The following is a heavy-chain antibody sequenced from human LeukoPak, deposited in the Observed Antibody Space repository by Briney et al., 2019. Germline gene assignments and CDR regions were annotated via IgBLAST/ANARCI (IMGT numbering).Heavy chain of an antibody. CDR3: AKAYGTNGYFQLPIDF. V-gene: IGHV3-23*01. CDR2: ITGDGATT. CDR1: GFSFSINA. J-gene: IGHJ4*02. Sequence: GGSLRLSCAASGFSFSINAMTWVRQAPGKGLECVSAITGDGATTYYADSVRGRSTISRDNSKNTLYLQMNSLRAEDTAIYYCAKAYGTNGYFQLPIDFWGQGTLVTVSS. D-gene: IGHD2-8*01.